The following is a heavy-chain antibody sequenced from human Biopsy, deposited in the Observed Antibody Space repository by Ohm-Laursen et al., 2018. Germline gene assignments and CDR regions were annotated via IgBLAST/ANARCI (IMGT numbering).Heavy chain of an antibody. CDR1: GGSIGSFF. CDR3: ARVGAGAPSIVYFDY. Sequence: GTLSLTCTVSGGSIGSFFRSWIRQPPAKGLEWIGFIYYSGSTNYNPSLRSRVTISVDRSKNQFSLELSSVTVADTAVYYCARVGAGAPSIVYFDYWGQGALVTVSS. J-gene: IGHJ4*02. V-gene: IGHV4-59*01. D-gene: IGHD1-26*01. CDR2: IYYSGST.